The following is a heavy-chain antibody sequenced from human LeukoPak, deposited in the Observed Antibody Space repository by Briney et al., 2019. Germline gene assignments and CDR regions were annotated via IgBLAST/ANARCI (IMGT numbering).Heavy chain of an antibody. CDR2: ISSSSSYI. CDR3: ARDRYVGATARVDY. J-gene: IGHJ4*02. CDR1: GFTFSSYS. D-gene: IGHD1-26*01. V-gene: IGHV3-21*01. Sequence: GGSLRLSCAASGFTFSSYSMNWVRQAPGKGLEWVSSISSSSSYIYYADSVKGRFTISRDNAKNSLYLQMNSLRAEDTAVYYCARDRYVGATARVDYWGQGTLVTVSS.